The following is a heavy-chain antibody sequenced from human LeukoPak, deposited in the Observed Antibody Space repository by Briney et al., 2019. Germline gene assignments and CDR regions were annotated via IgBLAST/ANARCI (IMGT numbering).Heavy chain of an antibody. D-gene: IGHD4-17*01. V-gene: IGHV3-73*01. CDR1: GFTVSSNY. CDR3: TGNDYGDYYFDY. Sequence: PGGSLRLSCAASGFTVSSNYMSWVRQASGKGLEWVGRIRSKANSYATAYAASVKGRFTISRDDSKNTAYLQMNSLKTEDTAVYYCTGNDYGDYYFDYWGQGTLVTVSS. J-gene: IGHJ4*02. CDR2: IRSKANSYAT.